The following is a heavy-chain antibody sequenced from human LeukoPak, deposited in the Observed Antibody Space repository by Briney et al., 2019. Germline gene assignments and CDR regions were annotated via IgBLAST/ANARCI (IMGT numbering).Heavy chain of an antibody. D-gene: IGHD6-19*01. J-gene: IGHJ4*02. Sequence: GASVKVSCTASGYTFTSYYMHWVRQAPGQGLEWMGIVNPSGGSTSYAQKFQGRVTMTRDTSTSTVYMELSSLRSEDTAVYYCASLFSSSGWYDYFDYWGQGTLVTVSS. V-gene: IGHV1-46*01. CDR3: ASLFSSSGWYDYFDY. CDR1: GYTFTSYY. CDR2: VNPSGGST.